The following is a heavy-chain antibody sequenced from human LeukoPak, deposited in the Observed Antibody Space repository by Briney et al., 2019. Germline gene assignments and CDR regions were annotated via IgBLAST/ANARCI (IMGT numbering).Heavy chain of an antibody. CDR1: GFTVSSNY. J-gene: IGHJ4*02. D-gene: IGHD3-22*01. Sequence: GGSLRLSCAASGFTVSSNYMSWVRPAPGKGLEWVSVIYSGGSTYYADSVKGRFTISRDNSKNTLYLQMNSLRAEDTAVYYCARDHSGYLTYYFDYWGQGTLVTVSS. V-gene: IGHV3-53*01. CDR2: IYSGGST. CDR3: ARDHSGYLTYYFDY.